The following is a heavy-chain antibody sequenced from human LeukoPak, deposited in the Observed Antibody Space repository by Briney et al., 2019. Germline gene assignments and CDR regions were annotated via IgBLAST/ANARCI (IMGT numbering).Heavy chain of an antibody. CDR3: ARAGGLLSYYYMDV. Sequence: PSETLSLTCAVSGYSISSGYYWGWIRQPPGKGLEWIGSIYHSGSTYYNPSLKSRVTISVDTSKNQFSLKLSSVTAADTAVYYCARAGGLLSYYYMDVWGKGTTVTVSS. V-gene: IGHV4-38-2*01. D-gene: IGHD3-10*01. CDR1: GYSISSGYY. CDR2: IYHSGST. J-gene: IGHJ6*03.